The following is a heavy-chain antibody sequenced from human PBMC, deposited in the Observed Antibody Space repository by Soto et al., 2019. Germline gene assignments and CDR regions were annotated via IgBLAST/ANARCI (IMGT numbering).Heavy chain of an antibody. D-gene: IGHD3-10*01. CDR2: INWNGGST. V-gene: IGHV3-20*04. Sequence: GGSLRLSCAASGFTFDDYGMSWVRQAPGKGLEWVSGINWNGGSTGYADSVKGRFTISRDNAKNSLYLQMNSLRAEDTALYYCARNKGGSGSYYYYGRDVGGQGTRVTVSS. CDR1: GFTFDDYG. CDR3: ARNKGGSGSYYYYGRDV. J-gene: IGHJ6*02.